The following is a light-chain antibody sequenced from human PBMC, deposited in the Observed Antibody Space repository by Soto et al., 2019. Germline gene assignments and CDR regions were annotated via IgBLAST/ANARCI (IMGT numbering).Light chain of an antibody. Sequence: EMVLTQSPGTLSLSPGERATLSCRASQSVSSSYLAWYQQKPGQAPRPLIYGASSRAIGIPDRFSGSGSGTDFTLTISRLEPEDLAVYYCQQYGSSPWTFGQGTKVEIK. CDR2: GAS. J-gene: IGKJ1*01. V-gene: IGKV3-20*01. CDR1: QSVSSSY. CDR3: QQYGSSPWT.